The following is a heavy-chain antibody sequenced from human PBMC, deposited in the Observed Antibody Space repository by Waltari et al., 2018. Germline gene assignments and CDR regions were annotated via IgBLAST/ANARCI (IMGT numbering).Heavy chain of an antibody. D-gene: IGHD3-16*02. CDR2: IYYSGST. J-gene: IGHJ4*02. CDR1: GGSIRSSSYY. V-gene: IGHV4-39*01. Sequence: QLQLQESGPGLVKPSETLSLTCTVSGGSIRSSSYYWGWIRQPPGKGLEWIGSIYYSGSTYYNPSLKSRVTISVDTSKNQFSLKLSSVTAADTAVYYCARIPYYDYVWGSYRFVYWGQGTLVTVSS. CDR3: ARIPYYDYVWGSYRFVY.